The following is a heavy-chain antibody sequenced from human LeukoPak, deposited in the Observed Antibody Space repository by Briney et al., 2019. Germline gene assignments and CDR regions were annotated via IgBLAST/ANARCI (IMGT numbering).Heavy chain of an antibody. V-gene: IGHV3-23*01. CDR1: GFTFSSYA. CDR2: ISGSGGST. J-gene: IGHJ5*02. Sequence: GSLRLSCAASGFTFSSYAMRWVRQAPGKGLEWGSAISGSGGSTYYAGSVMGRFTISRDNSKNTLYLQMNSLRAEETAVYYCAKMRYCYGSGSYYNTWGQGTLVTVSS. CDR3: AKMRYCYGSGSYYNT. D-gene: IGHD3-10*01.